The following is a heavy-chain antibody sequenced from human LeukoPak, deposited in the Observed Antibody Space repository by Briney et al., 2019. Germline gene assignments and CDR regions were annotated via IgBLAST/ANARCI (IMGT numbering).Heavy chain of an antibody. CDR2: INHSGST. CDR3: ARGVSFHY. V-gene: IGHV4-34*01. Sequence: SETLSLTCAVYGGSFSGYYWGWIRQPPGKGLEWIGEINHSGSTNYNPSLKSRVTISVDTSKNQFSLKLSYVTAADTAVYYCARGVSFHYWGQGTLVTVSS. J-gene: IGHJ4*02. CDR1: GGSFSGYY.